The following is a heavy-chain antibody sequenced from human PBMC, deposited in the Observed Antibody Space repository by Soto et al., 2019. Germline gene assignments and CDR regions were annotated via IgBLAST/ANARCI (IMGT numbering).Heavy chain of an antibody. CDR1: GYTFTSYG. CDR3: ARFCSGGRRRTDPIRVFDF. V-gene: IGHV1-18*01. Sequence: GASAKVSCKASGYTFTSYGISWVRQAPGQGLEWMGWISAYNGNTNYAQKLQGRVTMTTDTSTSKAYMELRSLRSDDTAVYYCARFCSGGRRRTDPIRVFDFWGKGTTDPVSP. D-gene: IGHD2-15*01. J-gene: IGHJ3*01. CDR2: ISAYNGNT.